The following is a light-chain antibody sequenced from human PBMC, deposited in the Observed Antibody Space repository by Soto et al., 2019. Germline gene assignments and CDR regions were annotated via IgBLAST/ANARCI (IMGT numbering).Light chain of an antibody. Sequence: EILFTPSPGTLSLSPGAKATPSCRAIQSISSSYLAWYQQRPGQAPRLLIYGASSRATGIPDRFSGSGSGTDFTLTISRLEPEDFAVYYCQQYGSSPPITFGQGTRLEI. CDR3: QQYGSSPPIT. CDR2: GAS. CDR1: QSISSSY. V-gene: IGKV3-20*01. J-gene: IGKJ5*01.